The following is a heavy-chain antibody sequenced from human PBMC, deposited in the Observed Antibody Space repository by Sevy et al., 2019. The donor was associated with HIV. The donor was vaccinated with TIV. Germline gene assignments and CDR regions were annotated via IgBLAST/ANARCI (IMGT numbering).Heavy chain of an antibody. CDR3: VSLFLSYRSGWSYFDY. CDR2: IFSSGST. V-gene: IGHV3-66*02. D-gene: IGHD6-19*01. CDR1: GFTVNDKY. Sequence: GGSLRLSCAISGFTVNDKYIIWVRQAPGKGLEWVSVIFSSGSTYYADSAKGRFTISRDNSKNTVDFQMNSVRVEDTAVYYCVSLFLSYRSGWSYFDYWGQGTLVTVSS. J-gene: IGHJ4*02.